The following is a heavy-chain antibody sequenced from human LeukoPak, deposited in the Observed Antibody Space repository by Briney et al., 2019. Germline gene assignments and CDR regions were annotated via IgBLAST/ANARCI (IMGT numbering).Heavy chain of an antibody. D-gene: IGHD2-2*01. CDR2: ISGSGAGT. CDR1: GFTFSSFA. CDR3: AREGCSTTNCYAPFDP. V-gene: IGHV3-23*01. J-gene: IGHJ5*02. Sequence: GGSLRLSCAASGFTFSSFAMSWVRQAPGKGLDWVSSISGSGAGTYYADSVKGRFTISRDNSKNTLYLQMNSLRTEDTALYYCAREGCSTTNCYAPFDPWGPGTLVTVSS.